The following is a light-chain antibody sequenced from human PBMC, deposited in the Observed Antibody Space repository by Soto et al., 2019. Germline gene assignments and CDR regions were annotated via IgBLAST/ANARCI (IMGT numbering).Light chain of an antibody. V-gene: IGLV2-8*01. CDR3: NSYAGGNSPYV. CDR1: SNDVGGYNY. CDR2: EVT. J-gene: IGLJ1*01. Sequence: QSALTQPPSASGSPGQSVTISCTGTSNDVGGYNYVSWYQQHPGRAPKLIIYEVTQRPSGVPDRFSGSKSGNTASLTVSGXXXXXXXXXYCNSYAGGNSPYVFGTGTKLTVL.